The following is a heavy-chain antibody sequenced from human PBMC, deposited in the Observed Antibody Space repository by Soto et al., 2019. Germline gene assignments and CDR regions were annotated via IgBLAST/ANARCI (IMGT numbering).Heavy chain of an antibody. CDR3: AGAWPRGTMIVFDSENYDWDD. Sequence: QVQLVQSGAEVKMPGSSVKVSCKASGDTFDRFGFSWLRQAPGQGLEWMGGIIPLFNTPDYAQRFQGRVTITADKYTTTVYMELSSIRSEDTAMYYCAGAWPRGTMIVFDSENYDWDDWGQGTTVTVSS. V-gene: IGHV1-69*06. J-gene: IGHJ6*02. CDR2: IIPLFNTP. CDR1: GDTFDRFG. D-gene: IGHD3-22*01.